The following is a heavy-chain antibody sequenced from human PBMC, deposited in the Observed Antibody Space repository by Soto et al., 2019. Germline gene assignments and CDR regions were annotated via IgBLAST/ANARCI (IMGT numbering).Heavy chain of an antibody. CDR3: ARDPGIYYGMDV. D-gene: IGHD3-10*01. Sequence: QVQLVESGGGLVKPGGSLRLSCAAAGFTFSDYYMTWIRQAPGKGLEWLSYISSGGITIYYADSVKGRFTVSRDNAKNSMYLQMNNLRAEDTAVYYCARDPGIYYGMDVWGQGTTVTVSS. V-gene: IGHV3-11*01. CDR1: GFTFSDYY. J-gene: IGHJ6*02. CDR2: ISSGGITI.